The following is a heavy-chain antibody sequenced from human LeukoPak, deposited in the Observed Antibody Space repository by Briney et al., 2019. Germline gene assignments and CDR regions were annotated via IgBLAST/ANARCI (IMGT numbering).Heavy chain of an antibody. Sequence: PSETLSLTCTVPGGSISSDYWSWIRQPPGKGLEWIWYIYTSGSTNYNPSLKSRVTISVDTSKNQFCLKLSSVTAADTAVYYCARRGSYPYYFAYWGQGTLVTVPS. D-gene: IGHD1-26*01. J-gene: IGHJ4*02. V-gene: IGHV4-4*09. CDR1: GGSISSDY. CDR2: IYTSGST. CDR3: ARRGSYPYYFAY.